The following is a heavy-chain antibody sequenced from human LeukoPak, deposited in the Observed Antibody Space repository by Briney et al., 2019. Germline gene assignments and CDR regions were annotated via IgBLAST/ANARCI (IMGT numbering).Heavy chain of an antibody. CDR2: INHSGST. CDR3: ARSPRWFFDL. J-gene: IGHJ2*01. Sequence: SETLSLTCAVYGGSFSGYYWSWIRQPPGKGLEWIGEINHSGSTNYNPSLKSRVTISFDTSKNQFSLTLTSVTAADTAVYYCARSPRWFFDLWGRGTLVTVSS. V-gene: IGHV4-34*01. CDR1: GGSFSGYY.